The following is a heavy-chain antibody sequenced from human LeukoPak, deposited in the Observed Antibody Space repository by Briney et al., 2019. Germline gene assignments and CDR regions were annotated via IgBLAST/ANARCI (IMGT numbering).Heavy chain of an antibody. CDR1: GGTFNNSA. CDR3: TVATTRNLLDY. Sequence: ASVKVSCKTSGGTFNNSAISWVRQAPGQGLEWLGGIMPLFGTAGYAQKFQGRVTMTRDTSTSTAYMELSRLRSDDTAVYYCTVATTRNLLDYWGQGTLVTVSS. J-gene: IGHJ4*02. CDR2: IMPLFGTA. D-gene: IGHD5-12*01. V-gene: IGHV1-69*05.